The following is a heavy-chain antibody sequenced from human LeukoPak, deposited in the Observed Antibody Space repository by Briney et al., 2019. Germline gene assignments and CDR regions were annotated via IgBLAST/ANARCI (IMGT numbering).Heavy chain of an antibody. D-gene: IGHD1-26*01. V-gene: IGHV1-2*02. CDR2: INPNSGGT. Sequence: ASVKVSCKASGYTFTGYYMHWVRQAPGQGLEWMGWINPNSGGTNYAQKFQGRVTMTRDTSIRTAYMELSRLRSDDTAVYYCARDGVGATSFGAPDYWGQGTLVTVSS. CDR1: GYTFTGYY. J-gene: IGHJ4*02. CDR3: ARDGVGATSFGAPDY.